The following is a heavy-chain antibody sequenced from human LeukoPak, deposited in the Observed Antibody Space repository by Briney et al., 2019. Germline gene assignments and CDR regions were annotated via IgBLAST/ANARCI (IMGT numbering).Heavy chain of an antibody. Sequence: AGSLGLSCVASGLTLSSYAMGWVRQAPGKGLEWVSSITGGGGGTYYADSVKGRFTVYRDNSKSTLYLQMDSLRAEDTAVYFCAKGPSASQRYHFDYWGQGTLVTVSS. CDR2: ITGGGGGT. V-gene: IGHV3-23*01. J-gene: IGHJ4*02. CDR1: GLTLSSYA. D-gene: IGHD3-9*01. CDR3: AKGPSASQRYHFDY.